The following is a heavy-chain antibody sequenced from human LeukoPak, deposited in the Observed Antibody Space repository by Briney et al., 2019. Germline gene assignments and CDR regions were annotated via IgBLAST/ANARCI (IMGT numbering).Heavy chain of an antibody. CDR1: GGSFSGYY. J-gene: IGHJ3*02. CDR2: INHSGST. Sequence: SETLSLTCAVYGGSFSGYYWSLIRQPPGKGLEWIGEINHSGSTNYNPSLKSRVTISVDTSKNQFSLQLNSVTPEDTAVYYCARDDASIAVAGRRYDAFDIWGQGTMVTVSS. D-gene: IGHD6-19*01. CDR3: ARDDASIAVAGRRYDAFDI. V-gene: IGHV4-34*01.